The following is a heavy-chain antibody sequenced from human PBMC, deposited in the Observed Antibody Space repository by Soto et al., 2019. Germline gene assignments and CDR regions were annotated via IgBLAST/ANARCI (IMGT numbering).Heavy chain of an antibody. V-gene: IGHV3-21*01. CDR2: ISTSGSYI. Sequence: GGSLRLSCAASGFTFGSYSMNWVRQAPGKGLEWISSISTSGSYILYADSVKGRFTISRDNTKNSLYLQMSSLRAEDTALYYCAGRKCTDGICPFDCWGQGTLVTVSS. CDR3: AGRKCTDGICPFDC. D-gene: IGHD2-8*01. J-gene: IGHJ4*02. CDR1: GFTFGSYS.